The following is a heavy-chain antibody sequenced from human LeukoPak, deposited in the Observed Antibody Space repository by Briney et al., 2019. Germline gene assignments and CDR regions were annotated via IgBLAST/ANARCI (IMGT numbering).Heavy chain of an antibody. J-gene: IGHJ5*02. V-gene: IGHV5-51*01. D-gene: IGHD2-2*01. Sequence: GESLKISCKGSGYSFTSYWIGWVRQMPGKGLEWMGIIYPGDSDTRYSPSFQGQVTISADKSISTAYLQWSSLKASDTAMYYCARDLGYCSSTSCYPWGSDPWGQGTLVTVSS. CDR3: ARDLGYCSSTSCYPWGSDP. CDR1: GYSFTSYW. CDR2: IYPGDSDT.